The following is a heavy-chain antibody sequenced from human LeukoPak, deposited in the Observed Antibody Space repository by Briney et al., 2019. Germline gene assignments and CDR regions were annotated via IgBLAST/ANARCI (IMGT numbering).Heavy chain of an antibody. CDR1: GGSISSYY. V-gene: IGHV4-59*12. Sequence: ASGTLSLTCTVSGGSISSYYWSWIRQPPGKGLEWIGSIYYSGSTYYNPSLKSRVTISVDTSKNQFSLKLSSVTAADTAVYYCARVLWGSTGYYFDYWGQGTLVTVSS. CDR3: ARVLWGSTGYYFDY. D-gene: IGHD2-8*02. CDR2: IYYSGST. J-gene: IGHJ4*02.